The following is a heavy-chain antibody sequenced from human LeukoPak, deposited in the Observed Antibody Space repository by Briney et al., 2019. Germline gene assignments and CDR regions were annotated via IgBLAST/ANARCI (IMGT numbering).Heavy chain of an antibody. V-gene: IGHV3-30*18. J-gene: IGHJ6*02. CDR2: ISYDGSNK. CDR3: AKWDTAMATYYYYYYGMDV. CDR1: GFTFSSYG. Sequence: GGSLRLSCAASGFTFSSYGMHWVRQAPGKGLEWVAVISYDGSNKYYADSVKGRFTISRDNSKNTLYLQMNSLRAEDTAVYYCAKWDTAMATYYYYYYGMDVWGQGTTVTVSS. D-gene: IGHD5-18*01.